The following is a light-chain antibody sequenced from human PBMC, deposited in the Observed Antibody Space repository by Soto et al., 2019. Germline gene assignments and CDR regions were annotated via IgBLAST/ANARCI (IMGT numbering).Light chain of an antibody. J-gene: IGKJ5*01. Sequence: EIVLTQSPAILSLSPGERATLSCRASQSVSSYLAWYQQKPGQAHRLLIYDASNRATGIPARFSGSGSGTDFTLTISSLEAEDFAVYYCQQRSNWPITFGQGTRLEIK. CDR1: QSVSSY. V-gene: IGKV3-11*01. CDR3: QQRSNWPIT. CDR2: DAS.